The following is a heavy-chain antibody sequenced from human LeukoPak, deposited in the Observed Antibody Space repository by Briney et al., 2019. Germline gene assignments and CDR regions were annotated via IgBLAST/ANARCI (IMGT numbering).Heavy chain of an antibody. CDR1: GYSFTSYW. CDR3: ARQGGYSGYEYYFDY. CDR2: IYPGDSDT. D-gene: IGHD5-12*01. Sequence: RHGESLKISCKGSGYSFTSYWIGWVRQMPGKGLEWMGIIYPGDSDTRYSPSFQGQVTISADKSISTAYLQWSSLKASDTAMYYCARQGGYSGYEYYFDYWGQGTLVTVSS. J-gene: IGHJ4*02. V-gene: IGHV5-51*01.